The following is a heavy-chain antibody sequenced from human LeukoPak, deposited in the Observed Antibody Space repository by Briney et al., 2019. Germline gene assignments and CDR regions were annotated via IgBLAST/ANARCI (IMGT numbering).Heavy chain of an antibody. V-gene: IGHV4-59*01. CDR1: GGSISGYY. J-gene: IGHJ4*02. CDR2: IYYSGST. Sequence: ASETLSHTCTVSGGSISGYYWSWIRQPPGKGLQWIGYIYYSGSTIYNPSLESRVTISVDTSKNQFSLKLSSVTAADTAVYYCAREDSTGYYYFDYWGQGTLVTVSS. CDR3: AREDSTGYYYFDY. D-gene: IGHD3-22*01.